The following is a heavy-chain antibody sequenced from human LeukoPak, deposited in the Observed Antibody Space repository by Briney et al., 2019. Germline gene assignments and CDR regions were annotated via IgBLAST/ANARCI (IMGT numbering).Heavy chain of an antibody. Sequence: EASVKVSCKASGGTFSSYAISWVRQAPGQGLEWMGRIIPIFGTANYAQKFQGRVTITTDESTSTAYMVLSSLRSEDTAVYYCARESGYYDSSGYLDYWGQGTLVTVSS. CDR2: IIPIFGTA. V-gene: IGHV1-69*05. J-gene: IGHJ4*02. CDR3: ARESGYYDSSGYLDY. CDR1: GGTFSSYA. D-gene: IGHD3-22*01.